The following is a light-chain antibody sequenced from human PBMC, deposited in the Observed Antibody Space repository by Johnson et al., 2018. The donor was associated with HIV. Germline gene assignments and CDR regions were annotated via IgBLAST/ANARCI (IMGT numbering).Light chain of an antibody. V-gene: IGLV1-51*01. CDR2: DTN. CDR1: SSNIGNNY. Sequence: QSVLTQPPSVSAAPGQKVTISCSGSSSNIGNNYVSWYQQLPGTAPKLLIYDTNKRRSGIPDRFSGSKSGTSATRAITALPTGDEADYDCGPWDSSMSENLFGTGTKVTVL. CDR3: GPWDSSMSENL. J-gene: IGLJ1*01.